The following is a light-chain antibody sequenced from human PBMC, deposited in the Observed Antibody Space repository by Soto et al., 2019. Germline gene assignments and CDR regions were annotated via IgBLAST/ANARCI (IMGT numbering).Light chain of an antibody. Sequence: EIVLTQSPGTLSLSPGERATLSCRASQSVSNNYLAWYQQRPGQAPRLLIYGASTRATGIPDRFSGSGSETDFTLTITRLEPEDFAVYYCQQYGSSSSWTFGQGTKVDIK. J-gene: IGKJ1*01. CDR1: QSVSNNY. V-gene: IGKV3-20*01. CDR2: GAS. CDR3: QQYGSSSSWT.